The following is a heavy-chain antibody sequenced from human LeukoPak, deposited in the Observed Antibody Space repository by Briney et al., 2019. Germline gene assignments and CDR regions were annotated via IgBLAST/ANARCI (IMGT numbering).Heavy chain of an antibody. CDR2: INPNSGGT. V-gene: IGHV1-2*06. CDR3: AKTLEAVAGAGDFDY. CDR1: GYTFTGYY. D-gene: IGHD6-19*01. Sequence: GASVKVSCKASGYTFTGYYMHWVRQAPGQGLEWMGRINPNSGGTNYSQKFHGRVTLTRDTAISTAYVELSRLRSDDTAVYYCAKTLEAVAGAGDFDYWGQGTPVTVSS. J-gene: IGHJ4*02.